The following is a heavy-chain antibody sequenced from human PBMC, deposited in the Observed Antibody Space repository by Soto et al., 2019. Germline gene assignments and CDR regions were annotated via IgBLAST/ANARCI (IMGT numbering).Heavy chain of an antibody. Sequence: ASVKVSCKASGFTFTSSAVQWVRQARGQRLEWIGWIVVGSGNTNYAQKFQERVTITRDMSTSTAYMELSSLRSEDTAVYYCAAVPDIVVVPAVGWGQGTLVTVSS. CDR1: GFTFTSSA. CDR3: AAVPDIVVVPAVG. J-gene: IGHJ4*02. CDR2: IVVGSGNT. D-gene: IGHD2-2*01. V-gene: IGHV1-58*01.